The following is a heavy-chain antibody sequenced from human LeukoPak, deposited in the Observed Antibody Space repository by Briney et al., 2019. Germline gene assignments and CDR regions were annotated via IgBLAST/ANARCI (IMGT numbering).Heavy chain of an antibody. CDR2: ISSSSSYI. CDR3: ARDHYYYDSSGHPDY. Sequence: GGSLRLSCAASGFTFSSYSMNWVRQAPGKGLEWVSSISSSSSYIYYADSVKGRFTISRDNAKNSLYLQMNSLRAEDTAVYYCARDHYYYDSSGHPDYWGQGTLVTVSS. V-gene: IGHV3-21*01. J-gene: IGHJ4*02. D-gene: IGHD3-22*01. CDR1: GFTFSSYS.